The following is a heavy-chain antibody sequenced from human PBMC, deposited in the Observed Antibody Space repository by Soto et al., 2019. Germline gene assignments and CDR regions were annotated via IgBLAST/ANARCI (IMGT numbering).Heavy chain of an antibody. J-gene: IGHJ6*02. CDR3: ARGSGFLEWLLSQAVISPWDYYYAMDV. CDR2: INAGNGNT. V-gene: IGHV1-3*01. CDR1: GYPLTHYA. Sequence: SEKAACSAPGYPLTHYAMHLVRQAPGQRLECMGWINAGNGNTKYSQKFHGRVTITSDTSASTAYMELSSLRPEDTAVYYCARGSGFLEWLLSQAVISPWDYYYAMDVWGQGTTVTVSS. D-gene: IGHD3-3*01.